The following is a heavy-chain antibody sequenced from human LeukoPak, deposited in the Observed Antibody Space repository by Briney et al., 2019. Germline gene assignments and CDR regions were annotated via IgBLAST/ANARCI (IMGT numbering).Heavy chain of an antibody. CDR2: IYSNENT. J-gene: IGHJ4*02. Sequence: SETLSLTCTVSGGSITSYYWSWIRQPAGKGLEWIGRIYSNENTNYNHSLKSRVTMSVDTSKNQFSLKLSSVTAADTAVYYCARGGITPYYFDDWGQGTLVTVSS. CDR3: ARGGITPYYFDD. D-gene: IGHD1-26*01. CDR1: GGSITSYY. V-gene: IGHV4-4*07.